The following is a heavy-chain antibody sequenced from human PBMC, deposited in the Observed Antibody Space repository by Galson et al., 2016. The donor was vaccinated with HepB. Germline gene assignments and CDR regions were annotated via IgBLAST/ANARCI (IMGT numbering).Heavy chain of an antibody. V-gene: IGHV4-4*02. D-gene: IGHD2-15*01. CDR1: GGSMSSRNW. Sequence: SETLSLTCVVSGGSMSSRNWWSWLRQSPGKGLEWIGEIYKSGTTNYNPSLRDRVSISIDMSENLFSLTLLSVTAADTAVYYCSPLGYCSGDDCYSADHWSQGTLVTVSS. CDR2: IYKSGTT. CDR3: SPLGYCSGDDCYSADH. J-gene: IGHJ4*02.